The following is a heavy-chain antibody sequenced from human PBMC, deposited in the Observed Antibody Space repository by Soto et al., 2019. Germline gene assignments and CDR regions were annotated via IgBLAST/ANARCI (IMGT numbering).Heavy chain of an antibody. J-gene: IGHJ5*02. Sequence: QVHLEQSGAEVKKPGSSVKVSCKFSGGTFSSYVIIWVRQAPGQGLEWMGGIIPVFGTSNYAQKFHGRVTISADAATNTAYMELSSVRFDDTAVYYCATVDRSVALVGWFDPWGQGTLVTVSS. V-gene: IGHV1-69*01. D-gene: IGHD2-8*02. CDR2: IIPVFGTS. CDR3: ATVDRSVALVGWFDP. CDR1: GGTFSSYV.